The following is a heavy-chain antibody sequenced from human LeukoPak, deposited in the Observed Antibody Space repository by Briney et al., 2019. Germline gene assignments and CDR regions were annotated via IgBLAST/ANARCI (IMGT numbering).Heavy chain of an antibody. V-gene: IGHV3-23*01. D-gene: IGHD3-22*01. CDR1: EFTFSSYV. CDR2: ISGSGGGT. CDR3: AKDTYYYDSSGYSGPALGY. J-gene: IGHJ4*02. Sequence: GGSLRLSCVASEFTFSSYVMSWVRQAPGKGLEWVSAISGSGGGTYYADSVKGRFTISRDNSKNTLYLQMNSLRAEDTAVYYCAKDTYYYDSSGYSGPALGYWGQGTLVTVSS.